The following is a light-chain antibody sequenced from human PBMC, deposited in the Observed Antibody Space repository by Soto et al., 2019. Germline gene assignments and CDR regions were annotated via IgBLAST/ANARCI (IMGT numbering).Light chain of an antibody. V-gene: IGLV1-47*01. CDR3: AAWDGSLSGVV. J-gene: IGLJ2*01. CDR1: SSNIGSNY. Sequence: QSVLTQPPSASGTPGQRVSISCSGSSSNIGSNYVYWYQQLPGTAPKLLIQRNNERPSGVPDRFSGSRSGTSASLAISGLRSEDEADYYCAAWDGSLSGVVFGGGTKLTVL. CDR2: RNN.